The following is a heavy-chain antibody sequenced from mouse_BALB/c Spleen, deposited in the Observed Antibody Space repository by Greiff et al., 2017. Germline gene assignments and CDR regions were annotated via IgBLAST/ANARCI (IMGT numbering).Heavy chain of an antibody. CDR2: INPSSGYT. V-gene: IGHV1-4*01. CDR1: GYTFTSYT. D-gene: IGHD2-10*01. J-gene: IGHJ2*01. Sequence: VNVVESGAELARPGASVKMSCKASGYTFTSYTMHWVKQRPGQGLEWIGYINPSSGYTNYNQKFKDKATLTADKSSSTAYMQLSSLTSEDSAVYYCAREAYYGNLPYFDYWGQGTTLTVSS. CDR3: AREAYYGNLPYFDY.